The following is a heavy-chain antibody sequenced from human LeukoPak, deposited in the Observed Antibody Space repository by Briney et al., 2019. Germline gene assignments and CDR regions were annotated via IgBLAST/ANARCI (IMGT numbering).Heavy chain of an antibody. CDR3: ARASYYYDSSGYYDY. CDR1: GGSISSYY. J-gene: IGHJ4*02. V-gene: IGHV4-59*01. D-gene: IGHD3-22*01. CDR2: IYYSGST. Sequence: SSETLSLTCTVSGGSISSYYWSWIRQPPGKGLEWIGYIYYSGSTNYNPSLKSRVTISVDTSKNQFSLKLSSVTAADTAVYYCARASYYYDSSGYYDYWGQGTLVTVSS.